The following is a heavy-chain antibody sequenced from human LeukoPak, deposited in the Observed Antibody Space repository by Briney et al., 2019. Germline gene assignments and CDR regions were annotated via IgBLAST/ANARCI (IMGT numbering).Heavy chain of an antibody. J-gene: IGHJ3*02. CDR2: ISWDSDSI. D-gene: IGHD6-19*01. CDR1: GFTFSSYW. CDR3: VRDGGSAWYINGDEAFDI. Sequence: GGSLRLSCAASGFTFSSYWMHWVRQAPGKGLEWVSGISWDSDSIDYADSVKGRFTISRDNAKNSLYLQMNSLRAEDTAVYYCVRDGGSAWYINGDEAFDIWGQGTMVTVSS. V-gene: IGHV3-74*01.